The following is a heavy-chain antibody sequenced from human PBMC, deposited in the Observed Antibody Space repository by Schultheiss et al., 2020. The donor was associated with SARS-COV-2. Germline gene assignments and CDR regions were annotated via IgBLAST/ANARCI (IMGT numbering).Heavy chain of an antibody. CDR3: ASRAPDGFDY. V-gene: IGHV5-10-1*01. CDR1: GYSFTSYW. Sequence: GGSLRLSCKGSGYSFTSYWIGWVRQMPGKGLEWMGRIDPSDSYTNYSPSFQGHVTISADKSISTAYLQWSSLKASDTAMYYCASRAPDGFDYWGQGTLVTVSS. D-gene: IGHD1-14*01. J-gene: IGHJ4*02. CDR2: IDPSDSYT.